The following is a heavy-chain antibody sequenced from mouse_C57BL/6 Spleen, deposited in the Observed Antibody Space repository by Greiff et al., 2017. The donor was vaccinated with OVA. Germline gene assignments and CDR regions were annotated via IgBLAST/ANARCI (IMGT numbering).Heavy chain of an antibody. CDR2: IYPGNSDT. CDR1: GYTFTSYW. J-gene: IGHJ4*01. D-gene: IGHD2-4*01. Sequence: VQLQQSGTVLARPGASVKMSCKTSGYTFTSYWMHWVKQRPGQGLEWIGAIYPGNSDTSYNQKFKGKAKLTAVTSASTAYMELSSLTNEDSEVYYCARTYYDYDVAMDYWGQGTSVTVSS. CDR3: ARTYYDYDVAMDY. V-gene: IGHV1-5*01.